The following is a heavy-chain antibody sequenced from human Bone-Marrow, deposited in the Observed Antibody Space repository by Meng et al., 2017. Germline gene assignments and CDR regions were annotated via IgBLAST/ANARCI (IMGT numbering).Heavy chain of an antibody. V-gene: IGHV3-30*04. J-gene: IGHJ6*02. Sequence: GGSLSLSCAASTVIITTYALHWVRQAPGEGLEWVAVISYDGSNKYYADSVKGRFTISRDNSKNTLYKQMNTLRAEHTAVDYGASGDYYDNSGYAYYYHGMDVWGQGTTVTVSS. D-gene: IGHD3-22*01. CDR3: ASGDYYDNSGYAYYYHGMDV. CDR1: TVIITTYA. CDR2: ISYDGSNK.